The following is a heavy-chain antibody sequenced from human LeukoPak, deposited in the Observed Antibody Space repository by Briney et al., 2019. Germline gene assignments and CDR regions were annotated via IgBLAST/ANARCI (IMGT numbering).Heavy chain of an antibody. V-gene: IGHV3-30*18. CDR1: GFTFSSYG. CDR2: ISYDGSNK. D-gene: IGHD2-2*01. Sequence: GGSLRLSCAASGFTFSSYGMHWVRQAPGKGLEWVAVISYDGSNKYYADSVKGRFTISRDNSKNTLYLQMNSLRAEDTAVYYCAKNGGDCSSTSCSHFDYWGQGTLVTVSS. J-gene: IGHJ4*02. CDR3: AKNGGDCSSTSCSHFDY.